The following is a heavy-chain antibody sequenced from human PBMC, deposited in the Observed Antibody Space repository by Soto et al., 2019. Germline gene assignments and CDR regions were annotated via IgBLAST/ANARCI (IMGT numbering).Heavy chain of an antibody. V-gene: IGHV1-3*01. CDR1: GYTFTSYA. CDR2: INAGNGNT. D-gene: IGHD2-15*01. CDR3: ALDLRGSGVSCYSAGMDV. J-gene: IGHJ6*02. Sequence: ASVKVSCKASGYTFTSYAMHWVRQAPGQRLEWMGWINAGNGNTKYSQKFQGRVTITRDTSASTAYMELSSLRSEDTAVYYCALDLRGSGVSCYSAGMDVWGQGTRVTVSS.